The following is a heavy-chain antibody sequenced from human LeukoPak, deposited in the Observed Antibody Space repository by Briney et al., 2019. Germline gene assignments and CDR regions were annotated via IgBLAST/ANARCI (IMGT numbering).Heavy chain of an antibody. Sequence: SETLSLTCTVSGGSISSSSYYWGWIRQPPGKGLEWIGSIYYSGSTYYNPSLKSRVTISVDTSKNQFSLKLSSVTAADTAVYYCAREVITGLHFDYWGQGTLVTVSS. V-gene: IGHV4-39*07. D-gene: IGHD1-20*01. CDR3: AREVITGLHFDY. CDR1: GGSISSSSYY. CDR2: IYYSGST. J-gene: IGHJ4*02.